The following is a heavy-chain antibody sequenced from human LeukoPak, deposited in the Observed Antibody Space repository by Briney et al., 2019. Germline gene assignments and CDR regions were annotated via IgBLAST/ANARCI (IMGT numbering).Heavy chain of an antibody. D-gene: IGHD2-15*01. Sequence: GGSLRLSCAAFGFTFSSYGMHWVRQAPGKGLEWVAVIWYDGSNKYYADSVKGRFTISRDNSKNTLYLQMNSLRAEDTAVYYCAKGAGYCSGGSCSPDAFDIGGKGTMVTVS. CDR3: AKGAGYCSGGSCSPDAFDI. J-gene: IGHJ3*02. V-gene: IGHV3-33*06. CDR1: GFTFSSYG. CDR2: IWYDGSNK.